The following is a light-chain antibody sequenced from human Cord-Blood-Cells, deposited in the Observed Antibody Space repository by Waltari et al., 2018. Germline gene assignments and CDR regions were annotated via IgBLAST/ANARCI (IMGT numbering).Light chain of an antibody. CDR3: SSYTSSSTWV. J-gene: IGLJ3*02. CDR2: DGS. V-gene: IGLV2-14*01. Sequence: QSALTQPASVSGSPGQSITISCTGTSSDVGGYNYVSWYQQHPGKAPKLMIYDGSNRPSGFSNRFSGSKSGNTASLTISGLQAEDEADDYCSSYTSSSTWVFGGGTKLTVL. CDR1: SSDVGGYNY.